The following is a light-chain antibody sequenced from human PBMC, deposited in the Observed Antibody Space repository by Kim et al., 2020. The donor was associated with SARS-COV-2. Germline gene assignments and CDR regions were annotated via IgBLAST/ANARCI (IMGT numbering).Light chain of an antibody. V-gene: IGLV2-14*03. Sequence: GQAITISCTGVSSDIGNYNYVSLHQQHPGKAPKLIIFDVSKRPSGISDRFSGSKSGNTASLTISGLQTEDEADYYCSSYTSSTTLLFGGGTQLTVL. CDR3: SSYTSSTTLL. J-gene: IGLJ2*01. CDR1: SSDIGNYNY. CDR2: DVS.